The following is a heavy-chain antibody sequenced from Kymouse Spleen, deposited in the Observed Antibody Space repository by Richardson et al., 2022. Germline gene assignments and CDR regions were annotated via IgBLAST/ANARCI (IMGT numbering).Heavy chain of an antibody. D-gene: IGHD2-21*02. CDR3: TTDIVVVTAIFDY. Sequence: EVQLVESGGGLVKPGGSLRLSCAASGFTFSNAWMSWVRQAPGKGLEWVGRIKSKTDGGTTDYAAPVKGRFTISRDDSKNTLYLQMNSLKTEDTAVYYCTTDIVVVTAIFDYWGQGTLVTVSS. J-gene: IGHJ4*02. CDR2: IKSKTDGGTT. CDR1: GFTFSNAW. V-gene: IGHV3-15*01.